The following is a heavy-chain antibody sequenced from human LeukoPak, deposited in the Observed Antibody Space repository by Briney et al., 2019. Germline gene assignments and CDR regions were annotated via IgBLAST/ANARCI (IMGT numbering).Heavy chain of an antibody. J-gene: IGHJ4*02. CDR1: GYTFTSYG. V-gene: IGHV1-18*01. D-gene: IGHD1-26*01. CDR3: ARAHSGSYPYYFDY. Sequence: ASVKVSCKASGYTFTSYGISWVRQAPGQGLEWMGWISAYNGNTNYAQKLQGRVTMTTDTSTSTAYMELRSLRSDDTAVYYCARAHSGSYPYYFDYWGQGTLVTVSS. CDR2: ISAYNGNT.